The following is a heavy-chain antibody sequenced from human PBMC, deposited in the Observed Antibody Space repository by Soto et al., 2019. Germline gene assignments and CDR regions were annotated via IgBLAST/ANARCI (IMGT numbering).Heavy chain of an antibody. CDR2: IKSKTDGGTT. V-gene: IGHV3-15*01. D-gene: IGHD6-13*01. J-gene: IGHJ4*02. CDR3: TTDLYSSSWYTNDDY. CDR1: GFTFSNAW. Sequence: EVQLVESGGGLVKPGGSLRLSCAASGFTFSNAWMSWVRQAPGKGLEWVGRIKSKTDGGTTDYAAPVKGRFTISRDDSKTTLYLQMNSLKTEDTAVYYCTTDLYSSSWYTNDDYWGQGTLVTVSS.